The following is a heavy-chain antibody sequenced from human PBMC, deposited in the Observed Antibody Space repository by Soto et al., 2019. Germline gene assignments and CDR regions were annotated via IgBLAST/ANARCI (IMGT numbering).Heavy chain of an antibody. CDR3: ARQVEAAAVDY. D-gene: IGHD6-13*01. V-gene: IGHV4-39*01. Sequence: TLSLTCTVSGGSISSSSYYWGWIRQPPGKGLEWIGSIYYSGSTYYNPSLKSRVTISVDTSKNQFSLKLSSVTAADTAVYYCARQVEAAAVDYWGQGTLVTVSS. J-gene: IGHJ4*02. CDR2: IYYSGST. CDR1: GGSISSSSYY.